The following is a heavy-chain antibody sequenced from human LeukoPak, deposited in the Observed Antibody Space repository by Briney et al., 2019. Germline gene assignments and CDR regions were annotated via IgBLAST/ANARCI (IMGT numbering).Heavy chain of an antibody. CDR1: GGSISSGGYS. Sequence: PSETLSLTCTVSGGSISSGGYSWSWIRQHPGKGLEWIGYIYYSGSTYYNPSLKSRVTISVDTSKNQFSLKLGSVTAADTAVYYCARDSSGYQFDYWGQGTLVTVSS. J-gene: IGHJ4*02. CDR3: ARDSSGYQFDY. V-gene: IGHV4-31*03. CDR2: IYYSGST. D-gene: IGHD5-12*01.